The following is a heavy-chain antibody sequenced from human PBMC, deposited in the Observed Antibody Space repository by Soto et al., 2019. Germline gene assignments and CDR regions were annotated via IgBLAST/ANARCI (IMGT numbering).Heavy chain of an antibody. D-gene: IGHD2-2*01. CDR3: AKPSYCSSTSCFYYYGMDV. CDR2: ISGSGGST. Sequence: HPGGSLRLSCAATGSTFSSFAMSWVRQAQGKGLEWVAAISGSGGSTYYADSVKGRFTISRDNSKNTLYLQMSSLRAEDTAVYYCAKPSYCSSTSCFYYYGMDVWGQGTTVTVSS. CDR1: GSTFSSFA. V-gene: IGHV3-23*01. J-gene: IGHJ6*02.